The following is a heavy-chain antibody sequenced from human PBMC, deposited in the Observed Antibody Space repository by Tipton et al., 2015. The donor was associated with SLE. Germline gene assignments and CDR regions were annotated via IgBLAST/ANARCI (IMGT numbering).Heavy chain of an antibody. CDR1: GGSFSGYY. D-gene: IGHD6-13*01. J-gene: IGHJ4*02. CDR3: ARRNSWYDY. CDR2: INHSGST. Sequence: TLSLTCAVYGGSFSGYYWSWIRQPPGKGLEWIGEINHSGSTNYNPSLKSRVTISVDTSKNQFSLKLSSVTAADTAVYYCARRNSWYDYWGQGTLVTVSS. V-gene: IGHV4-34*01.